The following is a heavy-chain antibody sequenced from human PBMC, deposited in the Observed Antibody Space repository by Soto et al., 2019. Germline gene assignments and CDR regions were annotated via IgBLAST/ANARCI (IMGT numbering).Heavy chain of an antibody. Sequence: GGSLRLSCAASGFTFSSYGMHWVRQAPGKGLEWVAVISYDGSNKYYADSVKGRFTISRDNTKNTLFLQMNSLRPEDTAVYYCVKGTLYSSGWSLQWIDPWGQGSLVTVSS. CDR1: GFTFSSYG. V-gene: IGHV3-30*18. J-gene: IGHJ5*02. CDR2: ISYDGSNK. CDR3: VKGTLYSSGWSLQWIDP. D-gene: IGHD3-22*01.